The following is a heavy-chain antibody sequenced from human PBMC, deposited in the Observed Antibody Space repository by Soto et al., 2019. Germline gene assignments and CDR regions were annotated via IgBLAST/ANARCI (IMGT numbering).Heavy chain of an antibody. V-gene: IGHV4-59*01. J-gene: IGHJ4*02. CDR1: GACMTTYY. Sequence: SETLSLTCAVSGACMTTYYWSWFRQPPGQGLESLGYIYHTGVTNSNPSLRGRLSILIDTAKNQFSLKLSSVTSADTAIYYCARTARVPDFWGPGIRVTVSS. CDR2: IYHTGVT. CDR3: ARTARVPDF. D-gene: IGHD2-2*01.